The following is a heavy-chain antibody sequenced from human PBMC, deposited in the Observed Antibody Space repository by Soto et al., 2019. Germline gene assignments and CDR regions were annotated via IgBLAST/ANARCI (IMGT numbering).Heavy chain of an antibody. J-gene: IGHJ4*02. D-gene: IGHD6-13*01. CDR2: IYSGGRN. CDR3: ARGSSRWDY. V-gene: IGHV4-4*07. CDR1: GGSISSFY. Sequence: PSESLSLTWSVSGGSISSFYWSWIRQPAGKGLEWIGRIYSGGRNNYNPSLKSRVTMSVDTSKNQFSLRLSSVTAADTAMYYCARGSSRWDYWGQGTLVTASS.